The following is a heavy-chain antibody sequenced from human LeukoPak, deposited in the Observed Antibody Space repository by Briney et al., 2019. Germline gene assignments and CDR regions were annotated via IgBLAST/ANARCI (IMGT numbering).Heavy chain of an antibody. CDR3: ARFLYSGYDSGGVFDY. D-gene: IGHD5-12*01. V-gene: IGHV1-8*01. J-gene: IGHJ4*02. CDR1: GYTFTSYD. Sequence: GASVKVSCKASGYTFTSYDINWVRQATGQGLEWMGWMNPNSGNTGYAQKFQGRVTMTRNTSISTAYMELSSLRSEDTAVYYCARFLYSGYDSGGVFDYWGQGTLVTVSS. CDR2: MNPNSGNT.